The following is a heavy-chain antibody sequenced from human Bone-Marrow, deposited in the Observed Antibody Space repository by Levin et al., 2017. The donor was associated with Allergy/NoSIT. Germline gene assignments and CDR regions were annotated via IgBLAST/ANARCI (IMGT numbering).Heavy chain of an antibody. J-gene: IGHJ6*02. CDR1: GFTFSSYA. CDR3: AKGILSTYYYDSSGYYPPVEGMDV. CDR2: ISGSGGST. Sequence: PGGSLRLSCAASGFTFSSYAMSWVRQAPGKGLEWVSAISGSGGSTYYADSVKGRFTISRDNSKNTLYLQMNSLRAEDTAVSYCAKGILSTYYYDSSGYYPPVEGMDVWGQGTTVTVSS. D-gene: IGHD3-22*01. V-gene: IGHV3-23*01.